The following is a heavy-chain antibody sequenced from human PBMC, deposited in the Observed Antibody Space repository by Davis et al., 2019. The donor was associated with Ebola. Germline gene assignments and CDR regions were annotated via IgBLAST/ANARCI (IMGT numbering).Heavy chain of an antibody. CDR1: GDSVSSNSAA. CDR3: ARAPGGDSFGRGYYYYYYMDV. D-gene: IGHD3-10*01. V-gene: IGHV6-1*01. Sequence: LRLSCAISGDSVSSNSAAWNWIRQSPSRGLEWLGRTYYRSKWYNDYAVSVKSRITINPDTSKNQFSLQLNSVTPEDTAVYYCARAPGGDSFGRGYYYYYYMDVWGKGTTVTVSS. J-gene: IGHJ6*03. CDR2: TYYRSKWYN.